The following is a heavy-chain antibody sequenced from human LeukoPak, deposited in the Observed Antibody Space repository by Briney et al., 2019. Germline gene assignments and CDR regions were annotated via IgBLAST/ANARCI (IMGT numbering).Heavy chain of an antibody. CDR3: AKQQMVQGYFQH. J-gene: IGHJ1*01. D-gene: IGHD6-13*01. V-gene: IGHV3-23*01. Sequence: GGSLRLSCAASGFTFTYFGMSWVRQAPGKGLEWVSSISGSDGGTYYADSVKGRFTISSDTSKNTLYLQLNSLRDEGSAVYYCAKQQMVQGYFQHWGQGTFVTVSS. CDR1: GFTFTYFG. CDR2: ISGSDGGT.